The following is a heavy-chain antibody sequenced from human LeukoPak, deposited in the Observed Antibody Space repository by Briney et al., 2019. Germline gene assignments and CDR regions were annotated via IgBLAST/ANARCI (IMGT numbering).Heavy chain of an antibody. CDR3: TTGYCSSTSCYARGYYYYYMDV. Sequence: GGSLRLSCAASGFTFSNAWMSWVRQAPGKGLEWVGRIKSKTGGGTTDYAAPVKGRFTISRDDSKNTLYLQMNSLKTEDTAVYYCTTGYCSSTSCYARGYYYYYMDVWGKGTTVTVSS. V-gene: IGHV3-15*01. J-gene: IGHJ6*03. CDR2: IKSKTGGGTT. D-gene: IGHD2-2*01. CDR1: GFTFSNAW.